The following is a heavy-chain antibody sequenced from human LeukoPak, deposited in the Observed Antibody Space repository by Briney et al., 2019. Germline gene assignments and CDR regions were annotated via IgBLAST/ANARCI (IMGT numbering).Heavy chain of an antibody. CDR2: IYYSGST. D-gene: IGHD3-10*01. V-gene: IGHV4-59*01. J-gene: IGHJ5*02. CDR1: GGSISSYY. Sequence: SETLSLTCTVSGGSISSYYWSWIRQPPGKGLEWIGYIYYSGSTNYNPSLKIRVTISVDTSKNQFSLKLSSVTAADTAVYYCAREGGYYYGSGSYYNRHYGRWFDPWGQGTLGTASS. CDR3: AREGGYYYGSGSYYNRHYGRWFDP.